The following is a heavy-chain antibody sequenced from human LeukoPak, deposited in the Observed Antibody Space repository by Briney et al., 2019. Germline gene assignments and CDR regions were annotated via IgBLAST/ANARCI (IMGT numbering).Heavy chain of an antibody. V-gene: IGHV3-20*04. CDR2: TNFNGATR. CDR1: GFILDDHA. Sequence: GGSLRLSCRASGFILDDHAMTWVRQVPGKGLEWVSGTNFNGATRDYGDPFKGRFSISRDNDKNLLYLQMDSLRAEDTALYYCARCSGGNYYHYYLDVWGKGTKVTVSS. D-gene: IGHD3-10*01. J-gene: IGHJ6*03. CDR3: ARCSGGNYYHYYLDV.